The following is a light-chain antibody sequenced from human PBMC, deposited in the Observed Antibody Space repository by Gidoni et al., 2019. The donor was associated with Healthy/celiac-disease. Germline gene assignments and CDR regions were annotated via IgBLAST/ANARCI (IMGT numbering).Light chain of an antibody. Sequence: IQLSPSPASLSASVGDRVTITLRASQSISSYLNWYQQKPGKAPKLLIYASSNVQSGVPSRFSGSGSGTDFTLTISSLQPEDFATYFCQQTYSTPLTCGQGTRLEIK. CDR2: ASS. V-gene: IGKV1-39*01. CDR3: QQTYSTPLT. CDR1: QSISSY. J-gene: IGKJ5*01.